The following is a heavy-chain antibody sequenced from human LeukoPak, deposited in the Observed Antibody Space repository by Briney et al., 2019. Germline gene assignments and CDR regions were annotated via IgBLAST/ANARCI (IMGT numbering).Heavy chain of an antibody. J-gene: IGHJ4*02. CDR3: ARVMVYARGLFDY. Sequence: GGSLRLSCAASGLTFSSYSMNWVRQAPGKGLEWVSSISSSSSYIYYADSVKGRFTISRDNAKNSLYLQMNSLRAEDTAVYYCARVMVYARGLFDYWGQGTLVTVSS. CDR1: GLTFSSYS. D-gene: IGHD2-8*01. CDR2: ISSSSSYI. V-gene: IGHV3-21*01.